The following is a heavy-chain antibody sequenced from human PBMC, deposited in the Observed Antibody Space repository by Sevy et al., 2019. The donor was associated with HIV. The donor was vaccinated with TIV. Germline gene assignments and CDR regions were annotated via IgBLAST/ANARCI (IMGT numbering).Heavy chain of an antibody. CDR1: GYTFTGYY. D-gene: IGHD3-16*01. CDR2: INPNSGGT. J-gene: IGHJ3*02. CDR3: DCYVIDVFYI. V-gene: IGHV1-2*06. Sequence: ASVKVSCQASGYTFTGYYIHWVRQAPGQGLEWMGRINPNSGGTNYAQKFQGRVAMTRDTSISTAYMELSRLRSDDTAVYYCDCYVIDVFYIWGQGTMVTVSS.